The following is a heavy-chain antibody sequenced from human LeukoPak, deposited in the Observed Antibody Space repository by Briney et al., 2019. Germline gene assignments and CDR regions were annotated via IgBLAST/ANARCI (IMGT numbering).Heavy chain of an antibody. CDR2: INPNSGGT. D-gene: IGHD2-2*01. CDR3: ARPIGGDSKCQLLQRLYFDY. J-gene: IGHJ4*02. Sequence: GASVKVSCKASGYTFTGYYMHWVRQAPGQGLEWIGWINPNSGGTNYAQKFQGRVTMTRDTSISTAYMELSRLRSDDTAVYYCARPIGGDSKCQLLQRLYFDYWGQGTLVNVSS. CDR1: GYTFTGYY. V-gene: IGHV1-2*02.